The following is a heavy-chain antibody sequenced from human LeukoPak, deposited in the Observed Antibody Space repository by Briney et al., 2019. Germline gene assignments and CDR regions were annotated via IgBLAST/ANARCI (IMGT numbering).Heavy chain of an antibody. D-gene: IGHD6-13*01. CDR3: ARGGRSSWYEAGDAFDI. CDR2: INPNSGGT. Sequence: ASVKVSCKASGYTFTGYYMHWVRQAPGQGLEWTGRINPNSGGTNYAQKFQGRVTMTRDTSINTAYMELSRLRSDDTAVYYCARGGRSSWYEAGDAFDIWGQGTMVTVSS. J-gene: IGHJ3*02. CDR1: GYTFTGYY. V-gene: IGHV1-2*06.